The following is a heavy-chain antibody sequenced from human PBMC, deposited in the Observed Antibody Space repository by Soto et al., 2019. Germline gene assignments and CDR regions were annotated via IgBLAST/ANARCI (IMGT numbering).Heavy chain of an antibody. CDR1: GGSISSGGYY. CDR2: IYYSGST. D-gene: IGHD3-22*01. V-gene: IGHV4-31*03. CDR3: ARDLYYYDSSGYYPYYYYYGMDV. J-gene: IGHJ6*02. Sequence: SETLSLTCTVSGGSISSGGYYWSWIRQHPGKGLEWIGYIYYSGSTYYNPSLKSRVTISVDTSKNQFSLKLSSVTAADTAVYYCARDLYYYDSSGYYPYYYYYGMDVWGQGTLVTVSS.